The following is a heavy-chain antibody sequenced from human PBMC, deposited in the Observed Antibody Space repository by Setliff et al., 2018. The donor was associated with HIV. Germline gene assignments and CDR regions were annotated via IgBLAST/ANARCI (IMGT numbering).Heavy chain of an antibody. V-gene: IGHV4-59*01. J-gene: IGHJ5*02. CDR3: ASQVYYYDSNNFLREEGFDP. CDR1: GGSISPYY. D-gene: IGHD3-22*01. Sequence: SETLSLTCTVSGGSISPYYWSWIRQPPGKGLEWIAWISDRGTTNYNPSLKSRVTLSVDTSKNQFSLSLTSVTGADTAVYYCASQVYYYDSNNFLREEGFDPWGQGTLVTVSS. CDR2: ISDRGTT.